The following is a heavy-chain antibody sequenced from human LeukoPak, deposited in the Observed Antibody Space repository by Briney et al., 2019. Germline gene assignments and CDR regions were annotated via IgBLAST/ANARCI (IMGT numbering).Heavy chain of an antibody. J-gene: IGHJ3*02. D-gene: IGHD3-9*01. CDR1: GGSISSYY. V-gene: IGHV4-59*08. CDR3: ARQGYDILTGYIDALDI. Sequence: PSETLSLTCTVSGGSISSYYWSWIRQPPGKGLEWIGYIYYSGSTNYNPSLKSRVTISIDTSKNQFSLKLRSVTAADTAIYYCARQGYDILTGYIDALDIWGQGTMVTVSS. CDR2: IYYSGST.